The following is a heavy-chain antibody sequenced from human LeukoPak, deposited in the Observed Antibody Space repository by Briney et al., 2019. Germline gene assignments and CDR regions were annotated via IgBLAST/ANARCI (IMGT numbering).Heavy chain of an antibody. Sequence: SETLSLTCTVSGGSISSGGYYWSWIRQHPGKGLEWIGYIYYSGSTYYNPSLKSRVTISVDASKNQFSLKLSSVAAADTAVYYCARAPQLWFGELRHFDYWGQGTLVTVSS. J-gene: IGHJ4*02. V-gene: IGHV4-31*03. D-gene: IGHD3-10*01. CDR3: ARAPQLWFGELRHFDY. CDR2: IYYSGST. CDR1: GGSISSGGYY.